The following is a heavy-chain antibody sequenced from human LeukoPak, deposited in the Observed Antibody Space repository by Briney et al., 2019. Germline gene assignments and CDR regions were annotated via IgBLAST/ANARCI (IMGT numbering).Heavy chain of an antibody. V-gene: IGHV3-11*01. CDR1: GFIFSDYY. CDR3: ARVYYSSSYDYWYFDL. D-gene: IGHD6-13*01. J-gene: IGHJ2*01. Sequence: PGGSLRLSCAASGFIFSDYYMSWIRQAPGKGLEWVSYIRRSGTTIYYADSVKGRFTISRDNAKNSLYLQMNDLRVEDTAVYYCARVYYSSSYDYWYFDLWGRGTLVTVSS. CDR2: IRRSGTTI.